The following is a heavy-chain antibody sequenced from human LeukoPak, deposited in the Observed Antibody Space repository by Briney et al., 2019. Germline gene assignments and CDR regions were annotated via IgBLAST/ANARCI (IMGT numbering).Heavy chain of an antibody. D-gene: IGHD3-22*01. CDR2: INHSGST. J-gene: IGHJ6*02. CDR3: ARDGGYYDSSGYYYYYGMDV. V-gene: IGHV4-34*01. CDR1: GGSFSGYY. Sequence: SETLSLTCAVYGGSFSGYYWSWIRQSPGKGLEWIGEINHSGSTNYNPSLKSRVTISVDSSKNQFSLKLSSVTAADTAVYYCARDGGYYDSSGYYYYYGMDVWGQGTTVTVSS.